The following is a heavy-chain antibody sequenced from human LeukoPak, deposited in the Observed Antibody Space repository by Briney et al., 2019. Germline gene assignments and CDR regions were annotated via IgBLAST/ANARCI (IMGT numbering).Heavy chain of an antibody. Sequence: VASVKVSCKTSGGTFSNSGISWVRQAPGQGPEWMGGIIPVFGTPNYAQKFQGRLTITADRSTTTAYMELSSLTSDDTAVYYCARERLARSPYFDYWGQGTLVAVSS. J-gene: IGHJ4*02. V-gene: IGHV1-69*06. CDR3: ARERLARSPYFDY. CDR1: GGTFSNSG. D-gene: IGHD3-3*01. CDR2: IIPVFGTP.